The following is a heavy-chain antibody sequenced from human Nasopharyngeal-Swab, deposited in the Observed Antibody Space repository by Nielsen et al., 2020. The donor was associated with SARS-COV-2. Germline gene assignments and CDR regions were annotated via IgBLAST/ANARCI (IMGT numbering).Heavy chain of an antibody. D-gene: IGHD6-13*01. Sequence: GESLKISCAASGFTFSSYAMTWVRQAPGKGLEWVSSISGSGGSTYYADSVKGRFTISRDNSKNTLYLQMNSLRAEDTAVYYCARDPFSGSSWLDYWGQGTLVTVSS. CDR3: ARDPFSGSSWLDY. CDR2: ISGSGGST. V-gene: IGHV3-23*01. J-gene: IGHJ4*02. CDR1: GFTFSSYA.